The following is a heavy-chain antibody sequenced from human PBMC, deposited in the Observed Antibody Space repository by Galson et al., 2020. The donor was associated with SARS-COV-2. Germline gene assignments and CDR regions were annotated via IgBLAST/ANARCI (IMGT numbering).Heavy chain of an antibody. Sequence: VGSLRLSCAASGFTFSNYAMSWVRQAPGKGLEWVSAIGGSGGSTYYADSVKGRFTISRDNSKNTLYLQMNSLRAEDTAVYYCAKRDDSSGYPYYFDYWGQGTLVTVSS. CDR3: AKRDDSSGYPYYFDY. V-gene: IGHV3-23*01. CDR1: GFTFSNYA. J-gene: IGHJ4*02. CDR2: IGGSGGST. D-gene: IGHD3-22*01.